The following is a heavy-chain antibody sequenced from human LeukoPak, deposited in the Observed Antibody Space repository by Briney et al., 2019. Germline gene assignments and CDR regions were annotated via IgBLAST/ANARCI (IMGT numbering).Heavy chain of an antibody. Sequence: PGGSLRLSCAASGFTFXSYGXHXVRXAPXXXXXXVAVISYDGSNKYYADSVKGRFTISRDNSKNTLYLQMNSLRAEDTAVYYCAKNGGYSGYDLVYWGQGTLVTVSS. CDR3: AKNGGYSGYDLVY. J-gene: IGHJ4*02. CDR2: ISYDGSNK. V-gene: IGHV3-30*18. CDR1: GFTFXSYG. D-gene: IGHD5-12*01.